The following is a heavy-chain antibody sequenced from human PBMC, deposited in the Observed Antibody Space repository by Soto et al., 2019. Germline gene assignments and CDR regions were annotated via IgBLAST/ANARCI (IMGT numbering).Heavy chain of an antibody. CDR2: VYSGGTT. Sequence: PGGSLRLSCAASGFTVSSDYMTWVRQAPGKGLEWLSTVYSGGTTYYADSVKGRFIISRDNSKNTLFLQMNNLRVEDTAMYYCARDPGYRNGMDVWGQGTTVTVP. J-gene: IGHJ6*02. CDR3: ARDPGYRNGMDV. CDR1: GFTVSSDY. V-gene: IGHV3-66*01. D-gene: IGHD5-18*01.